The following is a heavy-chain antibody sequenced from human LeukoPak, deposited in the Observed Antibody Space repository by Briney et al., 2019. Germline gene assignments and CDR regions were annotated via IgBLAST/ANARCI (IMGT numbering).Heavy chain of an antibody. D-gene: IGHD6-19*01. CDR1: GGSIGTYY. CDR3: ARGVTSVGYSSGWQQWGYYYYMDV. Sequence: SETLSLTCSVSGGSIGTYYWSWIRQPPGKGLEWIGYIYYTGSTDYSPSLKSRVTISLDTSKNQFSLKLNSVTAADTAVYYCARGVTSVGYSSGWQQWGYYYYMDVWGKGTTVTVSS. CDR2: IYYTGST. V-gene: IGHV4-59*12. J-gene: IGHJ6*03.